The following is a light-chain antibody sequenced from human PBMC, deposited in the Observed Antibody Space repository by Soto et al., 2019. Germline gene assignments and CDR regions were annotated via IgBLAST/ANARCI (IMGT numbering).Light chain of an antibody. V-gene: IGLV2-11*01. Sequence: ALTQPRSVSGSPGQSVTISCTGTSNDVGGYNFVSWYQQHPGKVPKLFIYDVSRRPSGVPDRFSGSKSGNTASLTISGLQAEDEADYYCSSYAGSYTLVFGGGTKVTVL. J-gene: IGLJ2*01. CDR3: SSYAGSYTLV. CDR2: DVS. CDR1: SNDVGGYNF.